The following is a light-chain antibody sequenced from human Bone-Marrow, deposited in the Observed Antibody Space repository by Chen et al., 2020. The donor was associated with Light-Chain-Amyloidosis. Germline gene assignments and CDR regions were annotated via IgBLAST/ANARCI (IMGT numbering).Light chain of an antibody. Sequence: QPALTQPRSVSGSPGQSVTISCTGTSRAVGAYNYVSWSQHPPGKAPKLMIYDVRKRPSGVPNRFSGSKSGSTASLAISGLQAEDEAAYFCCSYAGTYTAFGGGTKLTVL. CDR3: CSYAGTYTA. V-gene: IGLV2-11*01. CDR2: DVR. J-gene: IGLJ2*01. CDR1: SRAVGAYNY.